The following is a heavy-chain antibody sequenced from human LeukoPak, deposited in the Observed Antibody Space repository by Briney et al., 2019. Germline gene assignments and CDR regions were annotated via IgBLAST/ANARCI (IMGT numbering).Heavy chain of an antibody. CDR1: GYTFTSYD. CDR2: MNPNSGNT. CDR3: ARQRYRSTQWLVDPTDY. D-gene: IGHD6-19*01. V-gene: IGHV1-8*03. J-gene: IGHJ4*02. Sequence: ASVKVSCKASGYTFTSYDINWVRQATGQGLEWMGWMNPNSGNTGYAQKFQGRVTITRNTSISTAYMELSSLRSEDTAVYYCARQRYRSTQWLVDPTDYWGQGTLVSISS.